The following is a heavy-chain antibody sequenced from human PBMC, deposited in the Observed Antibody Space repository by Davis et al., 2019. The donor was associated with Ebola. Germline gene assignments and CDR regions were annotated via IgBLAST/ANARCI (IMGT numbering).Heavy chain of an antibody. CDR2: FDPEDGET. J-gene: IGHJ4*03. Sequence: ASVKVSCKVSGYTLTELSMHWVRQAPGKGLEWMGGFDPEDGETIYAQKFQGRVTMTEDTSTDTAYMELSSLRSEDTAVYYCATSYGYSSGWYYFDYWGQGTTVTVSS. V-gene: IGHV1-24*01. D-gene: IGHD6-19*01. CDR1: GYTLTELS. CDR3: ATSYGYSSGWYYFDY.